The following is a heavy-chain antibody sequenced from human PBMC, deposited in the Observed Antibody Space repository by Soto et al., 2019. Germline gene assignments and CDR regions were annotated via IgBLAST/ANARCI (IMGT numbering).Heavy chain of an antibody. CDR3: ARVGLVRFLEWFKNYYYYGMDV. CDR2: MNPNSGNT. J-gene: IGHJ6*02. V-gene: IGHV1-8*01. D-gene: IGHD3-3*01. CDR1: GYTFTSYD. Sequence: GASVKVSCKASGYTFTSYDINWVRQATGQGLEWMGWMNPNSGNTGYAQKFQGRVTMTRNTSISTAYMELSSLRSEDTAVYYRARVGLVRFLEWFKNYYYYGMDVWGQGTTVTVSS.